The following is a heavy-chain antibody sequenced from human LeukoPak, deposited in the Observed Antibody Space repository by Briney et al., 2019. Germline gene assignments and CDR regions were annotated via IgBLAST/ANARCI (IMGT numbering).Heavy chain of an antibody. Sequence: GGSLRLSCAASGFTFSTYAMHWVRQAPGKGLEWVAVISYDGSNKYYADSVKGRFTISRDNSKNTLYLQMNSLRAEDTAVYYCARDRLEYSSSRGKSCFDYWGQGTLVTVSS. CDR1: GFTFSTYA. J-gene: IGHJ4*02. V-gene: IGHV3-30-3*01. CDR3: ARDRLEYSSSRGKSCFDY. D-gene: IGHD6-6*01. CDR2: ISYDGSNK.